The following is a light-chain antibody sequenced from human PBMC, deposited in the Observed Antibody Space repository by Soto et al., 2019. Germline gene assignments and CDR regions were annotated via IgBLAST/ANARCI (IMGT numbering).Light chain of an antibody. CDR3: QQSYSSRLT. CDR1: QNINRY. V-gene: IGKV1-39*01. CDR2: VAS. J-gene: IGKJ4*01. Sequence: IQMTQSPSSLSASVGDRVTITCRASQNINRYLNWYQQKPGKAPKVLILVASSLESGVPSRFSGSGSWTDFTLTISSLQPEDFATYYCQQSYSSRLTFGGGTKVDIK.